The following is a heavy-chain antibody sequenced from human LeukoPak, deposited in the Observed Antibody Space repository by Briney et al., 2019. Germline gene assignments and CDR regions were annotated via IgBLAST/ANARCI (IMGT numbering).Heavy chain of an antibody. J-gene: IGHJ4*02. CDR3: ARRGDGGRSFDY. CDR1: GFTVSSNY. V-gene: IGHV3-53*01. D-gene: IGHD4-23*01. Sequence: HTGGSLRLSCEASGFTVSSNYMSWVRQASGKGLEWVSVIYSGGSTYYGDSVKGRFTISRDNSKNTLYLQVNSLRAEDTALYYCARRGDGGRSFDYWGQGTLVTVSS. CDR2: IYSGGST.